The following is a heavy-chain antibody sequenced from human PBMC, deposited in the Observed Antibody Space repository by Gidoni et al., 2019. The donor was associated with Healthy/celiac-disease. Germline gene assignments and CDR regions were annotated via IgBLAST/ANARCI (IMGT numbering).Heavy chain of an antibody. J-gene: IGHJ6*02. CDR1: GDSVSSNSAA. CDR3: ARDVDTAMVTVDYYGMDV. Sequence: QVQLQQSGPGLVKPSQTLSLTCAISGDSVSSNSAAWNWIRQSPSRGLEWLGRTYYRSKWYNDYAVSVKSRITINPDTSKNQFSLQLNSVTPEDTAVYYCARDVDTAMVTVDYYGMDVWGQGTTVTVSS. D-gene: IGHD5-18*01. CDR2: TYYRSKWYN. V-gene: IGHV6-1*01.